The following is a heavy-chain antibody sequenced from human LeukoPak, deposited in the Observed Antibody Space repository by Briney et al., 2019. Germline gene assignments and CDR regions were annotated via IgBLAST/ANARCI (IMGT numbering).Heavy chain of an antibody. CDR2: IYPGGSET. Sequence: GGSPEIFRRGSGYLFTTYWNGRVRQMPGKGLGWMGIIYPGGSETRYCASLQGQVTISADKSISTGYLQWSSLRTSDTAMYYCARCPRVTGDYFVYCGQGTLGSASS. V-gene: IGHV5-51*01. CDR1: GYLFTTYW. J-gene: IGHJ4*02. CDR3: ARCPRVTGDYFVY. D-gene: IGHD7-27*01.